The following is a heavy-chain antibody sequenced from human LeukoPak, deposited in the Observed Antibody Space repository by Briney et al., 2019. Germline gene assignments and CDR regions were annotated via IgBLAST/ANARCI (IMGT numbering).Heavy chain of an antibody. Sequence: SGTLSLTCAVSGGSISSSNWWSWVRQPPGKGLEWIGEIYHSGSTNYNPSLKSRVTISVDKSKNQFSLKLSSVTAADTAVYYCARVRSWGSRDFDYWGQGTLVTVSS. CDR1: GGSISSSNW. CDR2: IYHSGST. J-gene: IGHJ4*02. CDR3: ARVRSWGSRDFDY. V-gene: IGHV4-4*02. D-gene: IGHD2-15*01.